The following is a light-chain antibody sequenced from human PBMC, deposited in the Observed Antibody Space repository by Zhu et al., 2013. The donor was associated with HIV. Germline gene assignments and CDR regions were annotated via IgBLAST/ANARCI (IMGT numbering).Light chain of an antibody. J-gene: IGLJ1*01. Sequence: QSALTQPASVSGSPGQSINISCAGTSSDVGDYNYVSWYQQHPGKVPKLMIYEVTNRPSGVSHRFSGSKSGNTASPRISGLQAEDEADYYCSSYTSSSTLVFGTGTKVTVL. CDR3: SSYTSSSTLV. CDR2: EVT. CDR1: SSDVGDYNY. V-gene: IGLV2-14*01.